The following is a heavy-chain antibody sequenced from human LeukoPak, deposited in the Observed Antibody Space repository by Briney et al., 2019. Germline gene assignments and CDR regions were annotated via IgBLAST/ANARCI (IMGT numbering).Heavy chain of an antibody. Sequence: SETLSLTCTVSGGSISSSSYYWGWIRQPPGKGLEWIGSIYYSGSTYYNPSLKSRVTISVDTSKNQFSLKLSSVTAADTAVYYCATYSGSYYEHAFDIWGQGTMVTVSS. V-gene: IGHV4-39*01. CDR1: GGSISSSSYY. CDR2: IYYSGST. CDR3: ATYSGSYYEHAFDI. J-gene: IGHJ3*02. D-gene: IGHD1-26*01.